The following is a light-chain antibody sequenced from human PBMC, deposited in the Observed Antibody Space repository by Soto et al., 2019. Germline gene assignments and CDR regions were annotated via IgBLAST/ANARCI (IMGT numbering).Light chain of an antibody. V-gene: IGKV3-15*01. CDR2: GAS. Sequence: IVMTQSPPTLSVSPGEEATLACRASQSLRSNLAWYQQKPGQAPRLLIYGASTRATGIPARFSGSGSGTEFTLTISSLQSEDFAVYYCHQYSYWPRTFGQGTKVDIK. CDR1: QSLRSN. CDR3: HQYSYWPRT. J-gene: IGKJ1*01.